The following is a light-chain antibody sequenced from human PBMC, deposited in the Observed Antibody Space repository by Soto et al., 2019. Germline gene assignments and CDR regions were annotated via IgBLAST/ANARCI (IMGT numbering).Light chain of an antibody. CDR1: QSVTSSY. CDR3: QQYGSSPTT. CDR2: GAS. Sequence: EIVLTQSPGTLSLSPGARAPLSCRASQSVTSSYLAWWQQKPGQAPRLLIYGASSRATGIPDRFSGSGSGTDFTLTISRLEPEDFAVYFCQQYGSSPTTFGQGTKVDI. V-gene: IGKV3-20*01. J-gene: IGKJ1*01.